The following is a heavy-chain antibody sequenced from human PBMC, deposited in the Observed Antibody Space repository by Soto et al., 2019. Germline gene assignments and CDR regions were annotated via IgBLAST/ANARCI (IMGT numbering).Heavy chain of an antibody. J-gene: IGHJ6*02. CDR1: GFTFTSSA. Sequence: GASVKVSCKASGFTFTSSAVQWVRQARGQRLEWIGWIVVGSGNTNYAQKFQERVTITRDMSTSTAYMELSSLRSEDTAVYYCAAVPYYDFWSGYYRPTLGYYGMDVWGQGTTVTVSS. CDR3: AAVPYYDFWSGYYRPTLGYYGMDV. V-gene: IGHV1-58*01. CDR2: IVVGSGNT. D-gene: IGHD3-3*01.